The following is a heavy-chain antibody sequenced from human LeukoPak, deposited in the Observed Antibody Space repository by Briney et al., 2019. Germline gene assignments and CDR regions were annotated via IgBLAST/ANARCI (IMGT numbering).Heavy chain of an antibody. D-gene: IGHD5-12*01. CDR3: ARNDYGTFYFDY. V-gene: IGHV3-30-3*01. J-gene: IGHJ4*02. Sequence: PGGSLRLSCAASGFIFRNYAMHWVRQAPGKGLEWVAVIPYDGSSKYYADSVKGRFTISRDNSKKTLYLEMNSPRAEDTAMYYCARNDYGTFYFDYWGQGALVPVSS. CDR1: GFIFRNYA. CDR2: IPYDGSSK.